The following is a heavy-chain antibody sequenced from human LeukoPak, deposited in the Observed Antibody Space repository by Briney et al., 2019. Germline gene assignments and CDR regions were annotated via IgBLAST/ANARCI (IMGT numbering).Heavy chain of an antibody. J-gene: IGHJ5*02. CDR1: GGTFSSYA. D-gene: IGHD3-3*01. CDR2: IIPIFGTA. V-gene: IGHV1-69*05. CDR3: ARVGFFGVVIGGGWFDP. Sequence: SVKVSCKASGGTFSSYAISWVRQAPGQGLEWMGGIIPIFGTANYAQKLQGRVTMTTDTSTSTAYMELRSLRSDDTAVYYCARVGFFGVVIGGGWFDPWGQGTLVTVSS.